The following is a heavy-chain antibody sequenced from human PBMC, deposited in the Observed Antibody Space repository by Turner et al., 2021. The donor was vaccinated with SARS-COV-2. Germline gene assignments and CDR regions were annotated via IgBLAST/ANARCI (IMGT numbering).Heavy chain of an antibody. J-gene: IGHJ6*02. D-gene: IGHD3-10*01. CDR2: IYYSGST. CDR1: GGSISSSSYY. CDR3: ASPYITMVRGVNYYGMDV. Sequence: QLQLQESDPGLVKPSETLSLTCTVSGGSISSSSYYWGWYRQHPGKGLEWIGRIYYSGSTYYNPSIKNRDTISVDMSKNRFSPKLSSVTAADTAVYYCASPYITMVRGVNYYGMDVWGQGTTVTVSS. V-gene: IGHV4-39*01.